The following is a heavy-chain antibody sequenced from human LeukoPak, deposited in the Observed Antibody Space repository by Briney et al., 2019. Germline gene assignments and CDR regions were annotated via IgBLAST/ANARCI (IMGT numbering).Heavy chain of an antibody. J-gene: IGHJ4*02. V-gene: IGHV1-18*01. D-gene: IGHD4-23*01. CDR1: GYTFTSYG. CDR3: ARGPSSHYGGAFDY. Sequence: PEASVTVSCKASGYTFTSYGISWVRQAPGQGLEWMGWISAYNGNTNYAQKLQGRVTMTTDTSTSTAYMELRSLRSDDPAVYYCARGPSSHYGGAFDYWGQGTLVTVSS. CDR2: ISAYNGNT.